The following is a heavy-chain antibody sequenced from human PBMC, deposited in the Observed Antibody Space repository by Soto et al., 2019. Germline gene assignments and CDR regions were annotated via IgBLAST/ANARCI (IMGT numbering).Heavy chain of an antibody. CDR3: AKGLGGSGSLTPRVDF. V-gene: IGHV3-23*01. CDR1: GFTFNNYA. CDR2: ISGGGDTT. J-gene: IGHJ4*02. Sequence: EVQLLESGGGLVQPGGSLRLSCAASGFTFNNYAMTWVRQAPGKGLEWVSAISGGGDTTSYADSVKGRFTVSRDGSKNSLYLQMGRLRAEDTVLYYCAKGLGGSGSLTPRVDFWGQGTLVTVSS. D-gene: IGHD3-10*01.